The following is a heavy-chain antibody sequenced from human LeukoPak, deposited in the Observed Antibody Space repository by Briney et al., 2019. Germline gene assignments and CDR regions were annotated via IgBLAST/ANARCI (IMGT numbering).Heavy chain of an antibody. D-gene: IGHD3-10*01. V-gene: IGHV4-34*01. Sequence: PSETLSLTCAVYGGSFSDYYWSWIRQPPGKGLEWIGEINHSGSTKYNPSLKSRVTISVDTSKNQFSLKLSSVTAADTAVYYCARDNNYYGSGSYHDYWGQGTLVTVSS. CDR3: ARDNNYYGSGSYHDY. J-gene: IGHJ4*02. CDR1: GGSFSDYY. CDR2: INHSGST.